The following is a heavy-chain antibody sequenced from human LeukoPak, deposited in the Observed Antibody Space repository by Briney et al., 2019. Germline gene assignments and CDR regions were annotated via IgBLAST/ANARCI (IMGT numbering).Heavy chain of an antibody. D-gene: IGHD3-10*01. J-gene: IGHJ3*01. CDR2: VSSTGTTI. Sequence: GGSLRLSCAASGFSSRDHYLSWIRQAPGKGLEWLASVSSTGTTISYADSVKGRFTISRDDAKNSLFLQMTSLRGEDTALYYCARARFGEPYDAYLWGKGTMVTVSS. V-gene: IGHV3-11*01. CDR3: ARARFGEPYDAYL. CDR1: GFSSRDHY.